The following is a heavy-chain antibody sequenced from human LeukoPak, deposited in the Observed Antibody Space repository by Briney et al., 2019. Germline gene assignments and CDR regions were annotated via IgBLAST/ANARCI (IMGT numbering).Heavy chain of an antibody. V-gene: IGHV3-7*01. J-gene: IGHJ4*02. CDR1: GFTFSSYW. CDR2: IKQDGQYGGEK. Sequence: GGSLRLSCAASGFTFSSYWMSWVRQAPGKGLESVANIKQDGQYGGEKYYVDSVEGRFTISRDNGENSLYLEMTSLRVEDTAVYYCARRSWTNWFYFDYWGQGTLVTVSS. CDR3: ARRSWTNWFYFDY. D-gene: IGHD1-1*01.